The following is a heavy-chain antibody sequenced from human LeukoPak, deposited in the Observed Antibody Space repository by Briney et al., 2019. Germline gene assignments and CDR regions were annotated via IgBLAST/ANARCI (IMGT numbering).Heavy chain of an antibody. D-gene: IGHD1-26*01. CDR1: GFTFDDYW. J-gene: IGHJ4*02. Sequence: GGSLRLSCGASGFTFDDYWMSWVRQAPGKGLEWVSVISGSGGSTYYADSVKGRFTISRDNSKNTLYLQMNSLRAEDTAVYSGSYSGFDYWGQGTLVTVSS. CDR3: SYSGFDY. CDR2: ISGSGGST. V-gene: IGHV3-23*01.